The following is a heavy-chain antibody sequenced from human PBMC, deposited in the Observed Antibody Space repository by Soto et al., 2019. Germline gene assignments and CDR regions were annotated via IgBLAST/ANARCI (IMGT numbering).Heavy chain of an antibody. Sequence: WASVKVSCKASGYTFTSYGISWVRQAPGQGLEWMGWISAYNGNTNYAQKLQGRVTMTTDTSTSTAYMELRSLRSDDTAVYYCARRGLLLWFGELFHDAFDIWGQGTMVTVSS. CDR3: ARRGLLLWFGELFHDAFDI. CDR2: ISAYNGNT. CDR1: GYTFTSYG. J-gene: IGHJ3*02. V-gene: IGHV1-18*01. D-gene: IGHD3-10*01.